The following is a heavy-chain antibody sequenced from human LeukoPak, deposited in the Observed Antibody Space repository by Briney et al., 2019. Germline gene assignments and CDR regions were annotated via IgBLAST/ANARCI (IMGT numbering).Heavy chain of an antibody. CDR2: IYYSGST. V-gene: IGHV4-39*01. D-gene: IGHD5-18*01. Sequence: SETLSLTCTVSGGSISSSSYSWGWIRQPPGKGLEWIGSIYYSGSTYYNPSLKSRVTISVDTSKNQFSLKLSSVTAADTAVYYCARLSRIQLRTYYYYYYMDVWGKGTTVTVSS. CDR1: GGSISSSSYS. CDR3: ARLSRIQLRTYYYYYYMDV. J-gene: IGHJ6*03.